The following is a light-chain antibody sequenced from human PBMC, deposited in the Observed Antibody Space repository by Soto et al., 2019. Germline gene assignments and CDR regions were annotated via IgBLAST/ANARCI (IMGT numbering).Light chain of an antibody. V-gene: IGKV3-11*01. Sequence: EIVLTQSPGTLSLSPGERATRACRASQSVTSSLVWYQQKPGQAPRLLMYDASNRATGIPARFSGSGSGTDFTLTISSLEPEDSAVYYSQQRSTWPRTFGGGTKVE. J-gene: IGKJ4*01. CDR2: DAS. CDR1: QSVTSS. CDR3: QQRSTWPRT.